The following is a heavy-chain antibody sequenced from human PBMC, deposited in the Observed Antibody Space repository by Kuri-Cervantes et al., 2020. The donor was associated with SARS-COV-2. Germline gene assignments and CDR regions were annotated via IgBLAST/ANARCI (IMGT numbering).Heavy chain of an antibody. CDR3: ARAISSWFDY. CDR2: ISSISSTI. J-gene: IGHJ4*02. Sequence: GESLKISCAASGFTFSSYSMNWVRQAPGKGLEWVSYISSISSTIYYADSVKGRFTISRDNAKNSLYLQMNSLRDEDTAVYYCARAISSWFDYWGQGTLVTVSS. CDR1: GFTFSSYS. D-gene: IGHD6-13*01. V-gene: IGHV3-48*02.